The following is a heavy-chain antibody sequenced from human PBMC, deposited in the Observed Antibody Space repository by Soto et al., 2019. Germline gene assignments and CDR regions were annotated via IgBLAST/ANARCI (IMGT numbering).Heavy chain of an antibody. CDR2: ISAYNGNT. D-gene: IGHD2-15*01. J-gene: IGHJ6*03. CDR3: ARVDCSGGSCYKYYYYYYYMDV. Sequence: ASVKVCCKASGYTFTSYGISWVRQAPGQGLEWMGWISAYNGNTNYAQKLQGRVTMTTDTSTSTAYMELRSLRSDDTAVYYCARVDCSGGSCYKYYYYYYYMDVWGKGTTVTVSS. V-gene: IGHV1-18*01. CDR1: GYTFTSYG.